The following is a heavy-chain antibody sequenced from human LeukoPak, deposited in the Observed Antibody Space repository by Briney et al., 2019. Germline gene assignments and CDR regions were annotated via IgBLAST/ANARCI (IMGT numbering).Heavy chain of an antibody. D-gene: IGHD1-1*01. J-gene: IGHJ4*02. CDR3: ARGQEFDDGVFDS. CDR1: GFSFRLFA. V-gene: IGHV3-23*01. Sequence: GGSLRLSCAASGFSFRLFAMTWVGEAPGKGREGGATILRNGAPASNADPVKGRLTISRDNSKNTVYLQVNSLRVEDTAIYYCARGQEFDDGVFDSWGQGTMVTVSS. CDR2: ILRNGAPA.